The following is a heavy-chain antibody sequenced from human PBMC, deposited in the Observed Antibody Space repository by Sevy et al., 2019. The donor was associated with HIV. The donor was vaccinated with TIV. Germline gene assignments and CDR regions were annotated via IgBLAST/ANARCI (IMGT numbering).Heavy chain of an antibody. V-gene: IGHV3-48*02. Sequence: GGSLRLSCAASGFTFSSYSMNWVRQAPGKGLEWVSYISSSSSTIYYADSVKGRFTISRDNAKNSLYLQMNSLRDEDTAVDYCARDGDPYYYDSSGYYLQPSFDYWGQGTLVTVSS. J-gene: IGHJ4*02. CDR1: GFTFSSYS. D-gene: IGHD3-22*01. CDR3: ARDGDPYYYDSSGYYLQPSFDY. CDR2: ISSSSSTI.